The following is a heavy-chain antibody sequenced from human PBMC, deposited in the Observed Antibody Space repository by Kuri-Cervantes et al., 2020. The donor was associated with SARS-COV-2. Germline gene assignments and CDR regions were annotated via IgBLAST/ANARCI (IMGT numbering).Heavy chain of an antibody. CDR1: GGSFSGYY. V-gene: IGHV4-34*01. J-gene: IGHJ5*02. CDR2: INHSGST. Sequence: GSLRLSCAVYGGSFSGYYWSWIRQPPGKGLEWIGEINHSGSTNYNPSLKSRVTVSVDTSKNQFSLKLSSVTAADTAVYYCARDRSYGDQQGFDPWGQGTLVTVSS. CDR3: ARDRSYGDQQGFDP. D-gene: IGHD5-18*01.